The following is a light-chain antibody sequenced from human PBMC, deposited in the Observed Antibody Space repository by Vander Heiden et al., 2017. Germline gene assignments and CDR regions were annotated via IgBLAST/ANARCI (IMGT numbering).Light chain of an antibody. CDR3: QQTYRTPPT. CDR1: ETISSH. V-gene: IGKV1-39*01. Sequence: DIQMTQSPSSLSASVGDRVTITCRASETISSHVNWYQHKPGRAPKVLIYTASNLYSGVLSRFSGSGSGTEFTLTVTSLQLDDFATYYCQQTYRTPPTFGGGTKVEIK. CDR2: TAS. J-gene: IGKJ4*01.